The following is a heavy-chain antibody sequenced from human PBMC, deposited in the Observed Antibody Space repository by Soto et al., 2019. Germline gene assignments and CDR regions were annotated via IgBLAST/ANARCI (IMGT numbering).Heavy chain of an antibody. D-gene: IGHD6-19*01. J-gene: IGHJ4*02. CDR2: INPGGST. V-gene: IGHV4-34*01. CDR1: GGSFNGYY. Sequence: SETLSHTCAVYGGSFNGYYWSWIRQPPGKGLEWIGEINPGGSTNYNPSLKSRVTISVDTSKSQFSLNLSSVTAADTAVYYCARGRPGRSSGWYDYWGQGTLVTVSS. CDR3: ARGRPGRSSGWYDY.